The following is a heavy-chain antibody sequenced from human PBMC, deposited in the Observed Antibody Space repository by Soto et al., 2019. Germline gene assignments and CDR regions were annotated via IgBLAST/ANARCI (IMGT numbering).Heavy chain of an antibody. Sequence: QVQLQESGPGLVKPSQTLSLTCTVSGGSISSGGYYWSWIRQHPGKGLEWIGYIYYSGSTYYNPSLTRRVTISVDTSKNQFSLKLSSVTAADTAVYYCGCSGYSSYFDYWGQGTLVTVSS. J-gene: IGHJ4*02. CDR3: GCSGYSSYFDY. CDR2: IYYSGST. D-gene: IGHD3-22*01. CDR1: GGSISSGGYY. V-gene: IGHV4-31*03.